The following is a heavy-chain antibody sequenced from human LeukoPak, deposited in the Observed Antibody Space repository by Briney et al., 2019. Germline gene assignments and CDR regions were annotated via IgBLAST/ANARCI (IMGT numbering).Heavy chain of an antibody. CDR1: GGSISSYY. CDR3: ASESLPSSSWCSDTDGYYFDY. V-gene: IGHV4-4*07. J-gene: IGHJ4*02. D-gene: IGHD6-13*01. Sequence: SETLSLTCTVSGGSISSYYWSWIRQPAGKGLEWIGRIYTSGSTNYNPSLKSRVTMSVDTSKNQFSLKLSSVTAADTAVYYCASESLPSSSWCSDTDGYYFDYWGKGNVVTVSS. CDR2: IYTSGST.